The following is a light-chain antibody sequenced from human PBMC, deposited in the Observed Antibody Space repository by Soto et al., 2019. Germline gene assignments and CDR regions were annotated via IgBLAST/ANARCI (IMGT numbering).Light chain of an antibody. V-gene: IGKV1-39*01. CDR3: QQSYGTPLT. Sequence: DMEMTQSPSSLSAFVGDRVTITCRASQSISNYLNWYQHKPGKVPKLLIYAASSLQSGVPTRFSGSGSGTDFTLTINSLQPEEFATYYCQQSYGTPLTFGGGTKSEIK. CDR2: AAS. J-gene: IGKJ4*01. CDR1: QSISNY.